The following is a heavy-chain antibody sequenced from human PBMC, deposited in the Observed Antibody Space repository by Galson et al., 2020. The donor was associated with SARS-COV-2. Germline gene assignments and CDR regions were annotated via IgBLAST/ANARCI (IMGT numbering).Heavy chain of an antibody. V-gene: IGHV3-11*04. J-gene: IGHJ3*02. CDR1: GSTFSDHY. CDR3: AIQARFDSRGYYWGDAFDI. D-gene: IGHD3-22*01. CDR2: FSGSGRTT. Sequence: GESLKISCAASGSTFSDHYMSWIRQAPGNGLEWISYFSGSGRTTYHADSVKGRFTISRDNGKNSLYLQMNSLRVEDTAIYYCAIQARFDSRGYYWGDAFDIWGQGTMVTVFS.